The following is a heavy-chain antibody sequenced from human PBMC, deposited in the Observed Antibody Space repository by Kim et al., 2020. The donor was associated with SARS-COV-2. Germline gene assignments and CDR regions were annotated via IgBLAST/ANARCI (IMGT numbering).Heavy chain of an antibody. D-gene: IGHD3-22*01. V-gene: IGHV3-23*01. CDR3: AKVGSRVIVVVFDY. J-gene: IGHJ4*02. Sequence: ADSVKGRFTISRDNSKNTLYLQMNSLRAEDTAVYYCAKVGSRVIVVVFDYWGQGTLVTVSS.